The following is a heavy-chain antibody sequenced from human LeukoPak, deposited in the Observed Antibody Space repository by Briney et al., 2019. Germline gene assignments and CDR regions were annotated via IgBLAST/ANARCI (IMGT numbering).Heavy chain of an antibody. J-gene: IGHJ4*02. D-gene: IGHD1-26*01. CDR2: ITASGTAM. CDR3: ASSGSYRFDY. CDR1: GFTFSSYS. Sequence: GGSLRLSCAAPGFTFSSYSMNWVRQAPGKGLERVSHITASGTAMFYADSVKGRFTISRDNAKNSLYLQMNSLRDEDTAVYYCASSGSYRFDYWGQGTLVTVSS. V-gene: IGHV3-48*02.